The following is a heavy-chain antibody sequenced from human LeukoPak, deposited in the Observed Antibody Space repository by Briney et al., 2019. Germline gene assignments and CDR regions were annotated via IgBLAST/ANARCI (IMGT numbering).Heavy chain of an antibody. Sequence: GSVKVSCKASGYIFTGYYVNWVRQAPGQGLEWVGWINPNSGGTNYAQKFQGRVTMTRDTSISTAYMELSRLRSDDTAVYYCARDYDYMDVWGKGTTVTVSS. J-gene: IGHJ6*03. V-gene: IGHV1-2*02. CDR2: INPNSGGT. CDR3: ARDYDYMDV. CDR1: GYIFTGYY.